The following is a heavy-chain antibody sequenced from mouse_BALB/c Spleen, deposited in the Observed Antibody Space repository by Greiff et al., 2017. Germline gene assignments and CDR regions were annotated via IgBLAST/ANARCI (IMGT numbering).Heavy chain of an antibody. CDR1: GFTFSSYG. D-gene: IGHD2-10*01. V-gene: IGHV5-6-3*01. Sequence: DVMLVESGGGLVQPGGSLKLSCAASGFTFSSYGMSWVRQTPDKRLELVATINSNGGSTYYPDSVKGRFTISRDNAKNTLYLQMSSLKSEDTAMYYCAREAYYGNWYFDVWGAGTTVTVSS. CDR2: INSNGGST. J-gene: IGHJ1*01. CDR3: AREAYYGNWYFDV.